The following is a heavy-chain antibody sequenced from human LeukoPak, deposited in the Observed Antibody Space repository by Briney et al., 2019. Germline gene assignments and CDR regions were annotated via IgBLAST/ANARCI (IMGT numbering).Heavy chain of an antibody. Sequence: SVKVSCKASGGTFNNYAINWVRQAPGQGLEWMGGIIPIFGTANYAQKFQGRVTLTRDMSTSTDYLELSSLRSEDTAVYYCARDNSVRDEAWWFNPWGQGTLVTVSS. V-gene: IGHV1-69*05. J-gene: IGHJ5*02. CDR2: IIPIFGTA. CDR3: ARDNSVRDEAWWFNP. D-gene: IGHD5-24*01. CDR1: GGTFNNYA.